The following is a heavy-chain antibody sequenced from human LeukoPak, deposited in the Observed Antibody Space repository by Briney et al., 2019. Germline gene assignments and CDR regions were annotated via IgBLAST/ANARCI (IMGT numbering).Heavy chain of an antibody. V-gene: IGHV4-61*01. J-gene: IGHJ4*02. CDR1: GDSVSSGNYY. D-gene: IGHD3-22*01. Sequence: SGTLSLTCTVSGDSVSSGNYYLSWIRQPPGKGLDWITYMSPSGTTKYNPSLKSRVTTSVDTSRTQFSLRLSSVTAADTAVYYCARGQDDRSGTFDYWGQGILVTVSS. CDR2: MSPSGTT. CDR3: ARGQDDRSGTFDY.